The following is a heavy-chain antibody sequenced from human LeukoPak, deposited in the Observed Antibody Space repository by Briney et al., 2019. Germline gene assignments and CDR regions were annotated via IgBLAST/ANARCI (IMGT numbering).Heavy chain of an antibody. J-gene: IGHJ5*02. CDR3: ATHPRGGYCTGGSCHPTWFVP. CDR2: ISSSSSTI. V-gene: IGHV3-48*04. D-gene: IGHD2-15*01. CDR1: GFTFSSYS. Sequence: GGSLRLSCAASGFTFSSYSMNWVRQAPGKGLEWVSYISSSSSTIYYADSVKGRFTISGDNAKNSLYLQMNSLRAEDTAVYDCATHPRGGYCTGGSCHPTWFVPSGQGTLVTVSS.